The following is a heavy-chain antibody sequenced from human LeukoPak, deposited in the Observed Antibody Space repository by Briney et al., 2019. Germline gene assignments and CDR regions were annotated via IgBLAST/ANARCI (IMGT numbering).Heavy chain of an antibody. CDR2: ISYDGSSK. V-gene: IGHV3-30*04. J-gene: IGHJ4*02. CDR1: GFTFSSYA. D-gene: IGHD3-22*01. Sequence: GGSLRLSCAASGFTFSSYAMHWVRQAPGKGLEWVAVISYDGSSKYYADSVKGRFTISRDNSKNTLYLQMNSLRAEDTAVYYCAKAIEYYYDSSGYYDYWGQGTLVTVSS. CDR3: AKAIEYYYDSSGYYDY.